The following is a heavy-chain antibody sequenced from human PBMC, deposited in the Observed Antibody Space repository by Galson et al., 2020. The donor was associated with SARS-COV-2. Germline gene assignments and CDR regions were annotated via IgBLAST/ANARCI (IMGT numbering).Heavy chain of an antibody. V-gene: IGHV4-39*01. CDR3: ARRGYSSGLLDY. D-gene: IGHD1-26*01. CDR1: GGSISSGSYF. Sequence: SETLSLTCTVSGGSISSGSYFWAWIRQPPGKGLEYIGIIYYRGSTYYNPSLKSRATISVDTSENKFSLKLISVTDADTAMYYCARRGYSSGLLDYWGQGTLVTVSS. J-gene: IGHJ4*02. CDR2: IYYRGST.